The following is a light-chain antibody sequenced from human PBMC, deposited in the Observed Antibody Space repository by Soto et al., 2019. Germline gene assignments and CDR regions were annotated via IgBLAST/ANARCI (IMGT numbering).Light chain of an antibody. J-gene: IGKJ5*01. Sequence: EIVLTQSPATLSLSPGERATLSCRASQSVSSSYLAWYQQKPGQAPRLLMYGASSRATGIPDRFSGSGSGTDFTLTISRLEPEDFAVYYCQQYGSSPRITFGQGTRLEI. V-gene: IGKV3-20*01. CDR1: QSVSSSY. CDR3: QQYGSSPRIT. CDR2: GAS.